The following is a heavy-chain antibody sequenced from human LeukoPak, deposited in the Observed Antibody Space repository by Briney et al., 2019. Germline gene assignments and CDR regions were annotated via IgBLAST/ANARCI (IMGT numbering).Heavy chain of an antibody. D-gene: IGHD3-10*01. CDR3: ASERGFGEFDY. CDR2: IYHSGST. J-gene: IGHJ4*02. CDR1: GGSISSGGYC. V-gene: IGHV4-30-2*01. Sequence: SQTLSLTCAVSGGSISSGGYCWSWVRQPRGKGLDCIGYIYHSGSTYYNPSLKSRVTISVDRSKNQFSLKLSSVPAADTAVYYCASERGFGEFDYWGQGTLVTVSS.